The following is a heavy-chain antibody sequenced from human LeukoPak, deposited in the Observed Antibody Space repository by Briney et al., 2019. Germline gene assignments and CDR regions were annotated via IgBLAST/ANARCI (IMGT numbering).Heavy chain of an antibody. V-gene: IGHV3-53*01. CDR3: ARAPTGSSGGYLDY. CDR1: GFIVSSNY. CDR2: IYTDKNDDKT. D-gene: IGHD2-8*02. J-gene: IGHJ4*02. Sequence: PGGSLILSCAASGFIVSSNYMSWVRQAPGKGLEWVSGIYTDKNDDKTYYAASVKGRFTISRDNSKNTLFLQMDGLRVEDTAVYYCARAPTGSSGGYLDYWGQGALVTVSS.